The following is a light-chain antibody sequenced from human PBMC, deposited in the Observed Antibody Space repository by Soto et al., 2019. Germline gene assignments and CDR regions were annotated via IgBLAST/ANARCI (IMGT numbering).Light chain of an antibody. J-gene: IGKJ4*01. CDR2: DAS. V-gene: IGKV1-5*01. CDR3: QQYNVYST. CDR1: QNINNW. Sequence: GDRVTITCRASQNINNWIAWYQQKPGKAPKFLIYDASTLESGVPSRFSGSGFGTEFSLTISSLQPDDFATYYCQQYNVYSTFGGGTKVDIK.